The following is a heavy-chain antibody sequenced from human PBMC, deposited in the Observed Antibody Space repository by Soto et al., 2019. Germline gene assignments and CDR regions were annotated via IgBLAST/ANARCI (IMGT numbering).Heavy chain of an antibody. Sequence: ASVKVSCKASGYTFTSYGISWVRQAPGQGLEWMGWISAYNGNTNYAQKLQGRVTMTADTSTSTAYMELRSLRSDDTAVYYCASGSRGVGVFDICGQGTMVTVSS. CDR1: GYTFTSYG. CDR3: ASGSRGVGVFDI. J-gene: IGHJ3*02. CDR2: ISAYNGNT. V-gene: IGHV1-18*01. D-gene: IGHD1-26*01.